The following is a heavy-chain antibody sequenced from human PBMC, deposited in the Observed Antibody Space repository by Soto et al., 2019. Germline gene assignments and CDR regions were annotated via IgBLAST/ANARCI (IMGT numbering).Heavy chain of an antibody. Sequence: GGSLRLSCAASGFTFSNAWMSWVRQAPGKGLEWVGRIKSKTDGGTTDYAAPVKGRFTISRDDSKNTLYLQMNSLKTEDTAVYYCTTQITIFGVVIIAPGYWVQGTLVTVSS. CDR3: TTQITIFGVVIIAPGY. V-gene: IGHV3-15*01. CDR2: IKSKTDGGTT. J-gene: IGHJ4*02. D-gene: IGHD3-3*01. CDR1: GFTFSNAW.